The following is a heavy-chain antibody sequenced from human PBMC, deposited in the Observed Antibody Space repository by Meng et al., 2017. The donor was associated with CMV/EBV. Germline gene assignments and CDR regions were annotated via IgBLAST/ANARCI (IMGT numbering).Heavy chain of an antibody. CDR3: AKDIFTGVRTSCFDY. CDR2: ISWDGGST. V-gene: IGHV3-43*01. D-gene: IGHD2-2*01. J-gene: IGHJ4*02. CDR1: GFTFDDYT. Sequence: GESLKISCAASGFTFDDYTMHWVRQAPGKGLEWVSLISWDGGSTYYADSVKGRFTISRDNSKNSLYLQMNSLRTEDTALYYCAKDIFTGVRTSCFDYWGQGTLVTVSS.